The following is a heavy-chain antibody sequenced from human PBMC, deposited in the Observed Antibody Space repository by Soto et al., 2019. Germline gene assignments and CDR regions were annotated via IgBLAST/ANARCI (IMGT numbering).Heavy chain of an antibody. V-gene: IGHV3-23*01. CDR2: ISGAGDRT. D-gene: IGHD6-13*01. CDR1: GFSFSSYA. CDR3: AKATRGPLSSRSSDANHFDS. Sequence: EAQLLESGGSLVQPGGSLRLSCAASGFSFSSYAMNWVRQAPGKGLEWVSIISGAGDRTYYADSVKGRFTISRDNFKNTLYLQMNSLRAEDTAVYHCAKATRGPLSSRSSDANHFDSWGQGTLVTVSS. J-gene: IGHJ4*02.